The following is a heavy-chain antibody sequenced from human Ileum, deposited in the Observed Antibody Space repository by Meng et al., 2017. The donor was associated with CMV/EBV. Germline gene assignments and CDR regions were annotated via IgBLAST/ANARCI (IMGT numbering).Heavy chain of an antibody. V-gene: IGHV3-53*01. J-gene: IGHJ4*02. CDR1: GFAVSSNY. CDR3: ATGGKYCSGTSCYDY. CDR2: IYSGGST. Sequence: GESLKISCAASGFAVSSNYMSWVRQAPGKGLEWVSVIYSGGSTYYGDSVKGRFTISRDTYNNTLYLQMNSLRAEDTAVYFCATGGKYCSGTSCYDYWGQGTLVTVSS. D-gene: IGHD2-2*01.